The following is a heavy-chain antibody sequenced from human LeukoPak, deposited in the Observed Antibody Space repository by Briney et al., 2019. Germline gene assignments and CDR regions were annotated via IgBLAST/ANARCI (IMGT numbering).Heavy chain of an antibody. CDR1: GGSISSYY. D-gene: IGHD3-3*01. V-gene: IGHV4-59*01. J-gene: IGHJ5*02. Sequence: SETLSLTCTVSGGSISSYYWSWIRQPPGKGLEWIGYIYYSGSTNYNPSLKSRVTISVDTSKNQFSLKLSSVTAADTAVYYCARVYRSRITIFGVVIVPSWFDPWGQGTLVTVSS. CDR3: ARVYRSRITIFGVVIVPSWFDP. CDR2: IYYSGST.